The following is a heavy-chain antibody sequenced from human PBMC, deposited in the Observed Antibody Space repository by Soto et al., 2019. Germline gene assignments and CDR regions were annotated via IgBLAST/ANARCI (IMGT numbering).Heavy chain of an antibody. CDR2: TYYRSKWYN. D-gene: IGHD3-22*01. CDR3: ARGGLGLYYYESRADYRSVYYYGMYC. J-gene: IGHJ6*02. Sequence: QTHSITCGLPGDNDSSTRVARNWNRQSPSRGLEWLGRTYYRSKWYNDYAVSVKSRITINPDTSKNQFSLQLNSVTPEDTAVYYCARGGLGLYYYESRADYRSVYYYGMYCWGQGTTFTVSS. V-gene: IGHV6-1*01. CDR1: GDNDSSTRVA.